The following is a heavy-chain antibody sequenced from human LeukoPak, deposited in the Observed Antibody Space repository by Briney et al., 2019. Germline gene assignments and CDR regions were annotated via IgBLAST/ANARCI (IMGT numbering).Heavy chain of an antibody. CDR3: AREAITMVREEPFDY. CDR1: GGSISNSRYY. D-gene: IGHD3-10*01. J-gene: IGHJ4*01. Sequence: SETLSLTCTVSGGSISNSRYYWGWIRQPPGKGLEWIASIFYGGSTHYNPSLKSRVTILVDTSKNQFSLKVTSVTAADTAVYYCAREAITMVREEPFDYWGRGSLVTVSS. CDR2: IFYGGST. V-gene: IGHV4-39*07.